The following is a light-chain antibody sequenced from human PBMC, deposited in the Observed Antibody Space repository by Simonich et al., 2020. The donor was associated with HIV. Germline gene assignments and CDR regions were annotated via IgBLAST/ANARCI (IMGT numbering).Light chain of an antibody. Sequence: DIVMTQSPDSLAVSLGERATINCKSSQSVLYSSKKKNYLAWYQQKPGQPPKRRIYWAPTREAGVSDRFSGSGSGTDFTLTSSSLQAEDVAVYSCQQYYSTPPTFGQGTKVEIK. CDR2: WAP. V-gene: IGKV4-1*01. CDR3: QQYYSTPPT. J-gene: IGKJ1*01. CDR1: QSVLYSSKKKNY.